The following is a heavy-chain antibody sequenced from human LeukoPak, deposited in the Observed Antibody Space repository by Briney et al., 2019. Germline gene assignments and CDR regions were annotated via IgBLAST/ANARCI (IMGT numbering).Heavy chain of an antibody. Sequence: GGSLRLSCAASGFTFSSYAMSWVRQAPGKGLEWVSAISGSGGSTYYADSVKGRFTISRDNSKNTLYLQMNGLRAEDTAVYYCAKGLRWSLGSDAFDIWGQGTMVTVSS. D-gene: IGHD4-23*01. J-gene: IGHJ3*02. CDR1: GFTFSSYA. CDR3: AKGLRWSLGSDAFDI. CDR2: ISGSGGST. V-gene: IGHV3-23*01.